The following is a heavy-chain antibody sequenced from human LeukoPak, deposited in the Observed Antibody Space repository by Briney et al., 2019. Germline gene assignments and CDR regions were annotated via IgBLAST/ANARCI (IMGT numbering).Heavy chain of an antibody. J-gene: IGHJ5*02. CDR1: GGSISSYY. D-gene: IGHD3-22*01. CDR2: IYYSGST. Sequence: SETLSLTCTVSGGSISSYYWSWIRQPPGKGLEWIGCIYYSGSTNYNPSLKSRVTISVDTSKNQFSLKLSSVTAADTAVYYCARHNYYDSSGLSWFDPWGQGTLVTVSS. V-gene: IGHV4-59*01. CDR3: ARHNYYDSSGLSWFDP.